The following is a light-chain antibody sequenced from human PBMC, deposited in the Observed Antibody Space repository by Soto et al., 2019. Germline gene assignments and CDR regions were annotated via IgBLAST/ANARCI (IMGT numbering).Light chain of an antibody. V-gene: IGKV3-20*01. CDR2: GAY. Sequence: EIVLTQSPATLSVSPGERATLSCRASQSVSSNLAWYQQKPGQAPRLXIYGAYSRATGIQDRFSGSGSGTDFSLTISRLEPEDFAVYSCKQYSSSPATFGQGTKVDIK. CDR3: KQYSSSPAT. J-gene: IGKJ1*01. CDR1: QSVSSN.